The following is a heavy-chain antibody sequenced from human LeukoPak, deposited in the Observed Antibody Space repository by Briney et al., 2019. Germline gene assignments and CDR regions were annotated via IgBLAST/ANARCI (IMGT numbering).Heavy chain of an antibody. V-gene: IGHV3-23*01. J-gene: IGHJ4*02. D-gene: IGHD5-24*01. CDR1: GFIFTNYA. CDR3: AKDRDGYNTDFDY. Sequence: GGSLRLSCAASGFIFTNYAMTWVRQAPGKGLEWVSGISGSGGSTYYADSVKGRFTISRDKSKNTLYLQMNSLRAGDTAVYYCAKDRDGYNTDFDYWGQGTLVTVSS. CDR2: ISGSGGST.